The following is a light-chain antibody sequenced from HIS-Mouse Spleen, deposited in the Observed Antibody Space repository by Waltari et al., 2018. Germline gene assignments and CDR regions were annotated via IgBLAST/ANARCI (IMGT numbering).Light chain of an antibody. V-gene: IGLV1-47*01. J-gene: IGLJ3*02. CDR3: AAWDDSLSGRV. Sequence: QSVLTQPPSASGTPEQRVTISCSGSSSHIGINYVSWYQQLPGTAPKLLIHRNNQRPSGVPDRFSGSKSGTSASLAISGLRSEDEADYYCAAWDDSLSGRVFGGGTKLTVL. CDR2: RNN. CDR1: SSHIGINY.